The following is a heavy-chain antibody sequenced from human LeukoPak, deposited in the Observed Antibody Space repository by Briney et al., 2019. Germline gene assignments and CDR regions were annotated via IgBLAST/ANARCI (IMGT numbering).Heavy chain of an antibody. CDR1: GFTFSSYW. V-gene: IGHV3-7*01. CDR3: ARGGASYSESNY. Sequence: SGGSLRLSCAASGFTFSSYWMTWVRQAPGKGLEWVANINQDGGDKYYLDSVRGRFTISRDNAKTSLYLQMNSPRAEATAVYYCARGGASYSESNYWGQGTLVTVSS. J-gene: IGHJ4*02. CDR2: INQDGGDK. D-gene: IGHD2-15*01.